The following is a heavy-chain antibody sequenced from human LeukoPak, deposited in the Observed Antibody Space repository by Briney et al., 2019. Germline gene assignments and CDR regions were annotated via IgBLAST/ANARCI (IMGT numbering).Heavy chain of an antibody. Sequence: ASVKVSCKASGYTFTGYYMHWVRQAPGQGLEWMGWINPNSGGTNYAQKFQGRVTMTRDTSISTAYMELSRLRSDDTAVYYCARETVGAGYCSSTSCRTDGAFDIWGQGTMVTVSS. CDR2: INPNSGGT. V-gene: IGHV1-2*02. J-gene: IGHJ3*02. CDR1: GYTFTGYY. D-gene: IGHD2-2*01. CDR3: ARETVGAGYCSSTSCRTDGAFDI.